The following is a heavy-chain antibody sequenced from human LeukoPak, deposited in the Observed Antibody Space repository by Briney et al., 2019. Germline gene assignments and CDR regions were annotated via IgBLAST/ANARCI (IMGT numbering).Heavy chain of an antibody. J-gene: IGHJ4*02. Sequence: SVKVSCKASGGTFSSYAISWVRQAPGQGLEWMGGIIPIFGTANYAQKLQGRVTITADESTSTAYMELSSLRSEDTAVYYCARDRGSSSSPFDYWGQGTLVTVSS. CDR3: ARDRGSSSSPFDY. V-gene: IGHV1-69*01. CDR1: GGTFSSYA. D-gene: IGHD6-6*01. CDR2: IIPIFGTA.